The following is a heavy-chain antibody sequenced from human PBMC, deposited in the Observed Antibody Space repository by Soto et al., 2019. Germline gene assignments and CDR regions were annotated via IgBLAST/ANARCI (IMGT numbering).Heavy chain of an antibody. D-gene: IGHD6-19*01. J-gene: IGHJ6*02. Sequence: GASVKVSCKASGGTFSSYAISWVRQAPGQGLEWMGGIIPIFGTANDAQKFQGRVTLTADESTSTAYMELSSLRSADTAVYYCAREYSSGLPDYRYYYYGMDVWGQGTTVTVSS. CDR3: AREYSSGLPDYRYYYYGMDV. CDR2: IIPIFGTA. V-gene: IGHV1-69*13. CDR1: GGTFSSYA.